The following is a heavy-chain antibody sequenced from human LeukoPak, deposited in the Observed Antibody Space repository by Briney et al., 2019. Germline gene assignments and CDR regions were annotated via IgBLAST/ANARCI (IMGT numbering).Heavy chain of an antibody. D-gene: IGHD5-18*01. Sequence: GGSLRLSCTASGFSFHTHAMSWARQAPGKGLEWVSTISGNGAQTFSAGSVKGRFTISRDNSRTTLYLQMNNLRAEDTALYYCAKDLGYSYGWVDYWGQGILVTVSS. CDR1: GFSFHTHA. V-gene: IGHV3-23*01. J-gene: IGHJ4*02. CDR2: ISGNGAQT. CDR3: AKDLGYSYGWVDY.